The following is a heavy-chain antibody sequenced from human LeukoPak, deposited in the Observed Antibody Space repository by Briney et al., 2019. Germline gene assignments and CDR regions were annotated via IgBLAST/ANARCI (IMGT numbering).Heavy chain of an antibody. CDR3: ARCTYSSGWANAFDI. CDR2: INQGGSEK. CDR1: GFTFSNHW. D-gene: IGHD6-19*01. Sequence: PGGSLRLSCAASGFTFSNHWMNWVRQAPGKGLEWVANINQGGSEKYYVGSVKGRVTISRDNTKNSLYLQMNSLRAEDTAVYYCARCTYSSGWANAFDIWGQGTMVTVSS. V-gene: IGHV3-7*03. J-gene: IGHJ3*02.